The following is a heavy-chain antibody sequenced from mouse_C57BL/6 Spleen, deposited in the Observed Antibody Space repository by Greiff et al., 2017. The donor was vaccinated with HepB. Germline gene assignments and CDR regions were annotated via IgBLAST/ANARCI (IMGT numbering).Heavy chain of an antibody. D-gene: IGHD1-1*01. V-gene: IGHV1-50*01. J-gene: IGHJ4*01. Sequence: QVQLQQPGAELVKPGASVKLSCKASGYTFTSYWMQWVKQRPGPGLEWIGEIDPSDSYTNYNPKFKGKSTLTVDTASSTADMPLISLTSEDSADYYCARGHGSSPFYAMDYWGQGTSVTVSS. CDR2: IDPSDSYT. CDR3: ARGHGSSPFYAMDY. CDR1: GYTFTSYW.